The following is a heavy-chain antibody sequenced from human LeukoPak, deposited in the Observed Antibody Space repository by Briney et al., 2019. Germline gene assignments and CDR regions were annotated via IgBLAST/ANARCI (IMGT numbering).Heavy chain of an antibody. Sequence: SETLSLTCTVSGGSISSYYWSWIRQPAGKGLEWIGRIDTSGNTNYKPSLKSRVTMSVDTSKNQFSLKLSSVTAADTAVYYCARDNPATYYYDSSGYYDYWGQGTLVTVSS. CDR2: IDTSGNT. D-gene: IGHD3-22*01. V-gene: IGHV4-4*07. CDR3: ARDNPATYYYDSSGYYDY. CDR1: GGSISSYY. J-gene: IGHJ4*02.